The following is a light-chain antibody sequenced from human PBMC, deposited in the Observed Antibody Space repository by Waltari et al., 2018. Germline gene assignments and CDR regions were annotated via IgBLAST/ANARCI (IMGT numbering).Light chain of an antibody. CDR3: NSYAGSSSWV. Sequence: QSALTQPASVSGSPGQSITISCTGTSSDVGFYNYVSWYQQHPGKAPKLMIYDVSGRPSGVSNLFSGSKSGNTASLTISGLQAEDEADYYCNSYAGSSSWVFGGGTKLTVL. V-gene: IGLV2-14*01. CDR2: DVS. J-gene: IGLJ3*02. CDR1: SSDVGFYNY.